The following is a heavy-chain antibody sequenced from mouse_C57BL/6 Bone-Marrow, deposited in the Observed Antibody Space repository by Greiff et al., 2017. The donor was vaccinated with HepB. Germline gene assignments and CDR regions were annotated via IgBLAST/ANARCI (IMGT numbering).Heavy chain of an antibody. J-gene: IGHJ2*01. D-gene: IGHD6-1*01. CDR1: GYAFSSSW. CDR3: ARLQCNLYY. V-gene: IGHV1-82*01. Sequence: QVQLQQSGPELVKPGASVKISCKASGYAFSSSWMNWVEQRPGKGLEWIGRIYPGDGDTNYNGKFKGKATLTADKTSSTAYMQLIRLTSEDSAVYVCARLQCNLYYWGQGTTLTVAS. CDR2: IYPGDGDT.